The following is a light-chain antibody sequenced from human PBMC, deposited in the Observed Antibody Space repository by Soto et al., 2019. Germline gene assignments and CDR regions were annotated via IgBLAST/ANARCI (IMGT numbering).Light chain of an antibody. CDR1: SSDVGGYNY. CDR3: SSFAGNNNLV. CDR2: EVR. J-gene: IGLJ2*01. Sequence: QSVLTQPPSASGSPGQSVTISCTGTSSDVGGYNYVSWYQQHPGTAPKLMISEVRKRPSGLPGRFSGSTSGNTASLTVSGLQADDEDYYYGSSFAGNNNLVFGGGTKLTVL. V-gene: IGLV2-8*01.